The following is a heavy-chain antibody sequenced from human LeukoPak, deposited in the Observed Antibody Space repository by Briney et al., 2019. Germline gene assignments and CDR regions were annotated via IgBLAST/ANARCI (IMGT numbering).Heavy chain of an antibody. J-gene: IGHJ2*01. V-gene: IGHV3-15*01. D-gene: IGHD1-26*01. Sequence: PGGSLRLSCAASGFTFSNAWMSWVRQAPGKGLEWVGRIKSKTDGGTTDYAAPVKGRFTISRDDSKNTLYLQMNSLRAEDTAVYYCAREGPSRWDYWYFDLWGRGTLVTVSS. CDR2: IKSKTDGGTT. CDR1: GFTFSNAW. CDR3: AREGPSRWDYWYFDL.